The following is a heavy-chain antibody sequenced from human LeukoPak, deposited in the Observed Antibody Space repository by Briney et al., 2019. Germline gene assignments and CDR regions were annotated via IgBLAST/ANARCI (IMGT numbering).Heavy chain of an antibody. CDR1: GYTFTGYY. D-gene: IGHD6-19*01. J-gene: IGHJ4*02. CDR2: ISAYNGNT. Sequence: ASVKVSCKASGYTFTGYYMHWVRQAPGQGLEWMGWISAYNGNTNYAQKLQGRVTMTTDTSTSTAYMELRSLRSDDTAVYYCARGGSSGWYPYYFDYWGQGTLVTVSS. V-gene: IGHV1-18*04. CDR3: ARGGSSGWYPYYFDY.